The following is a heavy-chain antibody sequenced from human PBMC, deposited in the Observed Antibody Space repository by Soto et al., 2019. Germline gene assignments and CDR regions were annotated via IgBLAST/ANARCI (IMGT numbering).Heavy chain of an antibody. Sequence: PSETLSLTCTVSGGSVSSGSYCWSWIRQPPGKGLEWIGYIYYSGSTNYNPSLKSRVTISVDTSKNQFSLKLSSVTAADTAVYYCARDRGIAVAGTFPTFDYWGQGTLVTVSS. V-gene: IGHV4-61*01. CDR1: GGSVSSGSYC. CDR3: ARDRGIAVAGTFPTFDY. J-gene: IGHJ4*02. D-gene: IGHD6-19*01. CDR2: IYYSGST.